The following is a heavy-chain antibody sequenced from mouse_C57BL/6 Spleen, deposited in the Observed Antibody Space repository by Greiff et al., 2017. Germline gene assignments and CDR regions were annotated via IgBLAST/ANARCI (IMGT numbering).Heavy chain of an antibody. CDR2: IRNKANGYTT. V-gene: IGHV7-3*01. CDR3: ARSNWDGSAMDY. CDR1: GFTFTDYY. Sequence: EVHLVESGGGLVQPGGSLSLSCAASGFTFTDYYMSWVRQPPGKALEWLGFIRNKANGYTTEYSASVKGRFTISRDNSQSILYLQMNALRAEDSATYYCARSNWDGSAMDYWGQGTSVTVSS. D-gene: IGHD4-1*01. J-gene: IGHJ4*01.